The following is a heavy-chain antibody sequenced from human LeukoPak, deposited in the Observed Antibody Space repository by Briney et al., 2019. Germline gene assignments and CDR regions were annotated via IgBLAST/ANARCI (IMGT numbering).Heavy chain of an antibody. CDR3: ARVGDSGRYYYYYYMDV. Sequence: GSLRLSCAASGFTFSSYSMNWIRQPAGKGLEWIGRIYTSGSTNYNPSLKSRVTMSVDTSKNQFSLNLTSVTAADTAVYYCARVGDSGRYYYYYYMDVWGKGTTVTVSS. V-gene: IGHV4-4*07. D-gene: IGHD4-17*01. J-gene: IGHJ6*03. CDR1: GFTFSSYS. CDR2: IYTSGST.